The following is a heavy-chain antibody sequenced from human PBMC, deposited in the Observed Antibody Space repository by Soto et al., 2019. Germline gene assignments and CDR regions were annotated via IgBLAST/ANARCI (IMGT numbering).Heavy chain of an antibody. V-gene: IGHV3-23*01. Sequence: EVQLLESGGGLVQPGGSLRLSCAASGFTFSSYAMSWVRQAPGKRLEWVSAISCSGGSTYYADSVTGRFTISRDNSKNTLYLQMSSLRAEDTAVYYCAVLVDTGMRFDYWGQGTLVTVSS. CDR1: GFTFSSYA. CDR3: AVLVDTGMRFDY. J-gene: IGHJ4*02. CDR2: ISCSGGST. D-gene: IGHD5-18*01.